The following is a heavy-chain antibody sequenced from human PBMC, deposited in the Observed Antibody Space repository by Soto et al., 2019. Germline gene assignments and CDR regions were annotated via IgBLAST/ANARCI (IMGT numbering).Heavy chain of an antibody. D-gene: IGHD6-19*01. CDR3: TPGKPRGSGWYYYYYYYMAV. CDR2: IKSKTDGGTT. V-gene: IGHV3-15*01. J-gene: IGHJ6*03. Sequence: GGSLRLSCAASGFTFSNAWMSWVRQAPGKGLEWVGRIKSKTDGGTTDYAAPVKGRFTISRDDSKNTLYLQMNSLKTEDTAVYYCTPGKPRGSGWYYYYYYYMAVWGKGTTVPVSS. CDR1: GFTFSNAW.